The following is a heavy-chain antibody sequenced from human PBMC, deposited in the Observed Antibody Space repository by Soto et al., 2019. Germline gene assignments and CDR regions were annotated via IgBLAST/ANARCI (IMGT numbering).Heavy chain of an antibody. D-gene: IGHD3-3*01. V-gene: IGHV1-3*01. Sequence: ASVKVSCKASGYTFTSYAMHWVRQAPGQRLEWVGWINAGNGNTKYSQKFQGRVTITRDTSASTAYMELSSLRSEDTAVYYCARGEHYDFWSGYYKGDAFDIWGQGTMVTVSS. CDR3: ARGEHYDFWSGYYKGDAFDI. J-gene: IGHJ3*02. CDR2: INAGNGNT. CDR1: GYTFTSYA.